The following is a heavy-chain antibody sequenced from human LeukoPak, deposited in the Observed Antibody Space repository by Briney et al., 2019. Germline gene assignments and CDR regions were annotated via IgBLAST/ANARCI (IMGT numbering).Heavy chain of an antibody. Sequence: PGGSLRLSCAASGFTFSSYGMTWVRQAPGKGLEWVSGISGSGGNTYYADSVKGRFTISRDNSKNTLFLQMNSLRVEDTAVYYCAKEHGYSYGPRGYYFDYWGQGTLVTVSS. CDR1: GFTFSSYG. CDR3: AKEHGYSYGPRGYYFDY. CDR2: ISGSGGNT. V-gene: IGHV3-23*01. D-gene: IGHD5-18*01. J-gene: IGHJ4*02.